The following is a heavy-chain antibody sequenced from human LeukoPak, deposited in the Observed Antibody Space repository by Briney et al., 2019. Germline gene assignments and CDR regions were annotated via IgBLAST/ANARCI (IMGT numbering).Heavy chain of an antibody. J-gene: IGHJ5*02. CDR2: IYYSGST. D-gene: IGHD1-26*01. V-gene: IGHV4-59*01. CDR3: ARGNYREATRLNWFDP. Sequence: SETLSLTCTVSGGSISSYYWSWIRQPPGKGLEWIGYIYYSGSTNYNPSLKNRVTISVDTSKNQFSLKLSSVTAADTAVYYCARGNYREATRLNWFDPWGQGTLVTVS. CDR1: GGSISSYY.